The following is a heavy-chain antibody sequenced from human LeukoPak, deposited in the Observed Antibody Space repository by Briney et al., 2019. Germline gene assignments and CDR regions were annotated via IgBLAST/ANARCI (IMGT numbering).Heavy chain of an antibody. V-gene: IGHV3-30*04. CDR2: ISYDGSNK. CDR1: GFPFSSYA. J-gene: IGHJ4*02. CDR3: ARAADGSGSYDY. Sequence: SGRSLRLSCAASGFPFSSYAMHWVRQAPGKGLEWVAVISYDGSNKYYADSVKGRFTISRDNSKNTLYLQMNSLRAEDTAVYYCARAADGSGSYDYWGQGTLVTVSS. D-gene: IGHD3-10*01.